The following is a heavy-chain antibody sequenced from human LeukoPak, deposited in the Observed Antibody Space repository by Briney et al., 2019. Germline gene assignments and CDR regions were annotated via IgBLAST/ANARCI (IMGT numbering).Heavy chain of an antibody. V-gene: IGHV1-69*06. J-gene: IGHJ6*03. D-gene: IGHD3-3*01. CDR2: IIPIFGTA. CDR1: GGTFSSYA. CDR3: ARDQNYDFWSGYYPYYYYYMDV. Sequence: GASVKVSCKASGGTFSSYAISWVRQAPGQGLEWMGGIIPIFGTANYAQKFQGRVTITADKSTSTAYMELSSLRSEDTAVYYCARDQNYDFWSGYYPYYYYYMDVWGKGTTVTVSS.